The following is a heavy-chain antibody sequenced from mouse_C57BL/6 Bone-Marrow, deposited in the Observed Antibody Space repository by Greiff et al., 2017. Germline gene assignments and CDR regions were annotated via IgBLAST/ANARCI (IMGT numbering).Heavy chain of an antibody. CDR2: IDPSDSYT. Sequence: VQLQQPGAELVRPGPSVKLSCKASGYTFTSYWMHWVKQRPGQGLEWIGVIDPSDSYTNYNQKFKGKATLTVDTSSSTAYMQLSSLTSEDSAVYYCARRDYSKGNWGQGTLVTVSA. CDR1: GYTFTSYW. CDR3: ARRDYSKGN. J-gene: IGHJ3*01. V-gene: IGHV1-59*01. D-gene: IGHD2-5*01.